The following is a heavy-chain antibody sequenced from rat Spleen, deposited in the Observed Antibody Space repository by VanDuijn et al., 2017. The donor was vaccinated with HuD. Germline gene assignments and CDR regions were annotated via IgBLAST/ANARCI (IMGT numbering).Heavy chain of an antibody. Sequence: QVQLKESGPGLVQPSQTLSLTCTVSGFSLSNYGVIWVRQPPGKGLEWMGVIWGNGSPNYNSALKSRLSISRDTSKSQVLLKMNSLQTDDTGTYYCTIHPRYWGQGVMVTVSS. CDR1: GFSLSNYG. D-gene: IGHD3-1*01. V-gene: IGHV2-13*01. CDR3: TIHPRY. CDR2: IWGNGSP. J-gene: IGHJ2*01.